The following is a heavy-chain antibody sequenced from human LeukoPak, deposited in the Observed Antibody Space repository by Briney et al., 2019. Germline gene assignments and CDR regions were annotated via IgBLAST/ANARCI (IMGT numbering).Heavy chain of an antibody. CDR3: ARFRGSGWYSFDL. CDR1: GYTFTGYY. V-gene: IGHV1-2*02. D-gene: IGHD6-19*01. CDR2: INPNSGGT. Sequence: ASVKVSCKASGYTFTGYYMRWVRQAPGQGLEWMGWINPNSGGTNYAQKFQGRVTMTRDTSISTAYMELSRLRSDDTAVYYCARFRGSGWYSFDLWGQGTLVTVSS. J-gene: IGHJ5*02.